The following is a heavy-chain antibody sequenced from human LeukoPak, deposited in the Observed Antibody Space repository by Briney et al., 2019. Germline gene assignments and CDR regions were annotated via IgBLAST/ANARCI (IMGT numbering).Heavy chain of an antibody. CDR2: IYSGGST. CDR3: AKSPTVYYDAFDI. D-gene: IGHD3-10*01. J-gene: IGHJ3*02. CDR1: GFTVSSNY. Sequence: GGSLRLSCAASGFTVSSNYMSWVRQAPGKGLEWVSVIYSGGSTYYADSVKGRFTISRDNSKNTLYLQMNSLRAEDTAVYYCAKSPTVYYDAFDIWGQGTMVTVSS. V-gene: IGHV3-53*01.